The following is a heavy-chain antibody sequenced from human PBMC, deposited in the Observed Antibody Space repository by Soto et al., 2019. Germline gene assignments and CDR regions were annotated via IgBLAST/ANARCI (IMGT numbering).Heavy chain of an antibody. J-gene: IGHJ4*02. Sequence: QVQLVQSGAEVKKPGASVKVSCKASGYTFSNCAINWVRQAPGQGLEWMGWISGYSGNTNYAQKLQGRVTMTTDTXTXXAYMELRSLRSDDTAVYYCARVGPYYYDSSGLFPDWGQGTLVTVSS. CDR3: ARVGPYYYDSSGLFPD. D-gene: IGHD3-22*01. CDR2: ISGYSGNT. CDR1: GYTFSNCA. V-gene: IGHV1-18*01.